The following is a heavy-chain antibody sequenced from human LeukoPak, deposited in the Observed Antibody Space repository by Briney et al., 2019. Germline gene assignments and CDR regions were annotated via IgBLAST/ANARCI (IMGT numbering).Heavy chain of an antibody. CDR3: ASDGPTYYYDSSGFS. CDR1: GFTFSSYA. V-gene: IGHV3-30-3*01. Sequence: GGSLRLSCAASGFTFSSYAMHWVRQAPGKGLEWVAVISYDGSNKYYADSVKGRFTISRDNSKNTLYLQMNSLRAEDTAVYYCASDGPTYYYDSSGFSWGQGTLVTVSS. D-gene: IGHD3-22*01. J-gene: IGHJ4*02. CDR2: ISYDGSNK.